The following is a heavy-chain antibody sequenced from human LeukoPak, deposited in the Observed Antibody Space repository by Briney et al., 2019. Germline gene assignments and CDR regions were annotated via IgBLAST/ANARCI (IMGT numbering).Heavy chain of an antibody. V-gene: IGHV4-34*01. CDR1: GGSFSGYY. Sequence: SETLSLTCAVCGGSFSGYYWSWIRQPPGKGLEWIGEINHSGSTNYNPSLKSRVTISVDTSKNQFSLKLSSVTAADTAVYYCARFEKLSSGYYFDYWGQGTLVTVSS. D-gene: IGHD3-22*01. CDR3: ARFEKLSSGYYFDY. J-gene: IGHJ4*02. CDR2: INHSGST.